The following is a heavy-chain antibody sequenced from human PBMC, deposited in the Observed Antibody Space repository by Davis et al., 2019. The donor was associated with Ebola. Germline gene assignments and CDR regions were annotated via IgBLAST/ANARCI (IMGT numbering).Heavy chain of an antibody. CDR3: ARDSYYFGSGSYGTHWFDS. V-gene: IGHV3-7*01. D-gene: IGHD3-10*01. J-gene: IGHJ5*01. CDR2: INQDGSEE. Sequence: GESLKISCEASEFMFSRYWMTWVRQAPGKGLEWVANINQDGSEERSMDAVKGRFTISRDNAQNTLYLKMNGLRAEDTAVYYCARDSYYFGSGSYGTHWFDSWGQGTQVTVSP. CDR1: EFMFSRYW.